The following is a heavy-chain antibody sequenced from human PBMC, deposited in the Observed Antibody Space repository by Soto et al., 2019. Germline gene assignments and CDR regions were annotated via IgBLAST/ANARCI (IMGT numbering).Heavy chain of an antibody. D-gene: IGHD3-16*01. CDR2: ISAYNGNT. J-gene: IGHJ3*02. V-gene: IGHV1-18*01. Sequence: QVQLVQSGAEVKKPGASVKVSCKASGYTFTSYGISWVRQAPGQGLEWMGWISAYNGNTNYAQKLQGRVTMTTDTSTSTADMEVRSLRSDDSAVYYCARPLYYGYIWGSGMGAFDIWGQGTMVTVSS. CDR3: ARPLYYGYIWGSGMGAFDI. CDR1: GYTFTSYG.